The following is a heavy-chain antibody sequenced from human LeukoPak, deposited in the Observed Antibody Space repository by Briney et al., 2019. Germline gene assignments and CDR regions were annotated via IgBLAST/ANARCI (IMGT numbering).Heavy chain of an antibody. CDR3: ARYEQRPGVTASDP. CDR2: INPDGSWT. D-gene: IGHD2-21*02. CDR1: GFTFNSYR. J-gene: IGHJ5*02. V-gene: IGHV3-74*01. Sequence: GGSLRLSCAASGFTFNSYRMVWFRQAPGQGLVWVSCINPDGSWTLHADSVKGRFAISRDYARNTLYLQMNSLGVEDTAMYYCARYEQRPGVTASDPWSQGTLVTVSS.